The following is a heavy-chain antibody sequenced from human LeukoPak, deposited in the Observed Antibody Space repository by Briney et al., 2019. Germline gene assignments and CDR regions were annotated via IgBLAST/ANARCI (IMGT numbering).Heavy chain of an antibody. CDR2: ISHGDSDG. D-gene: IGHD2-8*02. Sequence: GADLQSPCQASGYAFTNCWSGWVRRVPGKGLEGMGIISHGDSDGTYSPSFQGQHPFSVDMSVTSVYLEWRSLKASDTAIYYCALPSTEVKRYCADSNCLHPPFYVWGQGTTVIVSS. V-gene: IGHV5-51*06. CDR3: ALPSTEVKRYCADSNCLHPPFYV. CDR1: GYAFTNCW. J-gene: IGHJ3*01.